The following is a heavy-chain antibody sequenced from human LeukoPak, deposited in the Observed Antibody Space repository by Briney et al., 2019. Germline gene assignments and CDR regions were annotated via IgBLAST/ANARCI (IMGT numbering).Heavy chain of an antibody. CDR2: FYYSGSP. CDR1: GGSISSSRYY. V-gene: IGHV4-39*01. CDR3: ARHGYCSSTSCRRTAFDI. J-gene: IGHJ3*02. Sequence: SETLSLTCTVSGGSISSSRYYWAWIRQPPGKGLEWIGSFYYSGSPYHNPSLKSRVTVSVDTSKNQFSLKLSSVTAADTAVFYCARHGYCSSTSCRRTAFDIWGQGTMVTVSS. D-gene: IGHD2-2*01.